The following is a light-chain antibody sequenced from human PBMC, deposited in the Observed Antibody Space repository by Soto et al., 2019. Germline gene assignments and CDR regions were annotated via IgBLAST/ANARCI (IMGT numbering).Light chain of an antibody. CDR1: SSDVGGYNY. CDR3: CSYAGSYVWA. CDR2: DVS. Sequence: QSALTQPRSVSGSPGQSVTISCTGTSSDVGGYNYVSWYQQHPGKAPKLMIYDVSKRPSGVPDRFSGSKSGNTASLTISGLQAEDEADYYCCSYAGSYVWAFGGGTQLTVL. J-gene: IGLJ3*02. V-gene: IGLV2-11*01.